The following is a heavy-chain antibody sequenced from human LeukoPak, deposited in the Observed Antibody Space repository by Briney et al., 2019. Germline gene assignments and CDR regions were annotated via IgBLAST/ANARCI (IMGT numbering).Heavy chain of an antibody. V-gene: IGHV7-4-1*02. CDR2: INTNTGNP. CDR3: ARLYWYYYDNGPGGSDAFDF. Sequence: ASVKVSCKTSGYAFTNYAMNWVRQAPGQGLEWMGWINTNTGNPTYAQDFTGRFVFSLDTSVSTAYLQISSLKAEDTAVYYCARLYWYYYDNGPGGSDAFDFWGQGTMVTVSS. J-gene: IGHJ3*01. D-gene: IGHD3-22*01. CDR1: GYAFTNYA.